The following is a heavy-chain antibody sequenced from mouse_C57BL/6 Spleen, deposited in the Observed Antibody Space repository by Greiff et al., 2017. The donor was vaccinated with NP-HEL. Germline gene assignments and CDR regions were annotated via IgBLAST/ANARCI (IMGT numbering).Heavy chain of an antibody. V-gene: IGHV1-9*01. CDR3: ARGITTVVATDYWYFDV. CDR1: GYTFPGYW. J-gene: IGHJ1*03. CDR2: ILPGSGST. Sequence: QVQLQQSGAELLKPGASVKLSCKATGYTFPGYWIEWVKQRPGHGLEWIGEILPGSGSTNYNEKFKGKAPFTADTSSNTAYMQLSSLTTEDSAIYYCARGITTVVATDYWYFDVWGTGTTVTVSS. D-gene: IGHD1-1*01.